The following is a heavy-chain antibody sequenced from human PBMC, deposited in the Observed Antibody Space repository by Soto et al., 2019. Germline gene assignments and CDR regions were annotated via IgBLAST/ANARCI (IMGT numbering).Heavy chain of an antibody. CDR1: GGSLSTYY. J-gene: IGHJ3*02. CDR3: ARGGSNDWQVAFDI. CDR2: INHSGSN. V-gene: IGHV4-34*01. D-gene: IGHD3-9*01. Sequence: PSETLSLTCVVSGGSLSTYYYNWIRQSPGKGLEWIGEINHSGSNNYSPSLKSRVTMSLDTSKNRFSLKLTSVTAADTAVYYCARGGSNDWQVAFDIWGQGTMVTVSS.